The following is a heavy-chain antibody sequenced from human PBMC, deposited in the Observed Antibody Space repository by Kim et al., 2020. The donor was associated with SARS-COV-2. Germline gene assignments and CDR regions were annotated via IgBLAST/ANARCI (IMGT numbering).Heavy chain of an antibody. J-gene: IGHJ4*02. V-gene: IGHV3-21*01. CDR2: ISSSSSYI. Sequence: GGSLRLSCAASGFTFSSYSMNWVRQAPGKGLEWVSSISSSSSYIYYADSVKGRFTISRDNAKNSLYLQMNSLRAEDTAVYYCARDHLITFGGVIDDDHMILDYWGQGTLVTVSS. CDR1: GFTFSSYS. D-gene: IGHD3-16*02. CDR3: ARDHLITFGGVIDDDHMILDY.